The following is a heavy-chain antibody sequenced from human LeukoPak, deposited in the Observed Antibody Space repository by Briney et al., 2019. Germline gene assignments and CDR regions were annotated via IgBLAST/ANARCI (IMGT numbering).Heavy chain of an antibody. V-gene: IGHV3-48*03. CDR2: ISSSGSTT. Sequence: GGSLRLSCAASGFSFSTYEMHWVRQAPGKGLEWVSDISSSGSTTYYADSVRGRFTTSRDNAKNLLYLQMHSLRAEDTAIYYCSLLAVASPQDYWGQGTLVTVSS. CDR1: GFSFSTYE. D-gene: IGHD6-19*01. J-gene: IGHJ4*02. CDR3: SLLAVASPQDY.